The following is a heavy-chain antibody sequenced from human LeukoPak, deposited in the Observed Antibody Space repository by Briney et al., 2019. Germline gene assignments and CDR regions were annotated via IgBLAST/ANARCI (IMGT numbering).Heavy chain of an antibody. V-gene: IGHV4-61*02. CDR3: ARNSGDYDNWFDP. D-gene: IGHD4-17*01. Sequence: SQTLSLTCTVSGGSISSGSYYWSWIRQPAGKGLEWIGRIYTSGSTNYNPSLKSRVTISVDTSKNQFSLKLSFVTAADTAVYYCARNSGDYDNWFDPWGQGTLVTVSS. CDR1: GGSISSGSYY. J-gene: IGHJ5*02. CDR2: IYTSGST.